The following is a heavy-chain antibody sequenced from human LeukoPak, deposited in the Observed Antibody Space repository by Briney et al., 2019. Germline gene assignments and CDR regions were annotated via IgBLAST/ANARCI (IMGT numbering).Heavy chain of an antibody. D-gene: IGHD6-13*01. CDR3: ARVSGSWYQDGYFDL. CDR1: GGSISSYY. V-gene: IGHV4-4*07. CDR2: IDTSGNT. J-gene: IGHJ2*01. Sequence: PSETLSLTCTVSGGSISSYYWSWIRQPAGKGLEWIGRIDTSGNTNYKPSLKSRVTMSVDTSKNQFSLKLSSVTAADTAVYYCARVSGSWYQDGYFDLWAVAPWSLSPQ.